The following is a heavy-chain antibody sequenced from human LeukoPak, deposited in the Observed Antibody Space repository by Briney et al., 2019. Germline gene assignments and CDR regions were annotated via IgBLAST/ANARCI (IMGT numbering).Heavy chain of an antibody. CDR1: GFTFSSYG. Sequence: GGSLRLSCAASGFTFSSYGMHWVRQAPGRGLEWVAVISYDGSDKYSADSVKGRFTISRDNSKNTLYLQMNSLRAEDTAVYYCAKDGTTVPPYYYYGMDVWGQGTTVTVSS. V-gene: IGHV3-30*18. J-gene: IGHJ6*02. CDR3: AKDGTTVPPYYYYGMDV. CDR2: ISYDGSDK. D-gene: IGHD4-11*01.